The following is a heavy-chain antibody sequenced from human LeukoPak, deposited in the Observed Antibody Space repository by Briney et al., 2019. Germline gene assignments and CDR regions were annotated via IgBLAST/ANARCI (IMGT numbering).Heavy chain of an antibody. CDR1: GFSFSDHY. J-gene: IGHJ4*02. CDR3: SRGDPTGTTDFVS. Sequence: PGGSLRLPCAVSGFSFSDHYMDWVRQAPGKGLECVSRIRKETNSYTTEYAASVKGRFTISRDDSTNSLYLQMNSLKTEDTAVYYCSRGDPTGTTDFVSWGQGTLVTVSS. V-gene: IGHV3-72*01. CDR2: IRKETNSYTT. D-gene: IGHD1-1*01.